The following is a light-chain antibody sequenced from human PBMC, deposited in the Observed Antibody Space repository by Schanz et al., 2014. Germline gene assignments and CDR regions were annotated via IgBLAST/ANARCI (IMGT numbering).Light chain of an antibody. CDR2: DVT. V-gene: IGLV2-14*01. Sequence: QSALTQPASVSGSPGQSITISCTGTSSDVGGYNYVSWYQQHPGKAPKLIIYDVTNQPSGISNRFSGSKSANTVSLTISGLRAEDEADYYCSSYTSSPSWVFGGGTKLTV. CDR1: SSDVGGYNY. CDR3: SSYTSSPSWV. J-gene: IGLJ3*02.